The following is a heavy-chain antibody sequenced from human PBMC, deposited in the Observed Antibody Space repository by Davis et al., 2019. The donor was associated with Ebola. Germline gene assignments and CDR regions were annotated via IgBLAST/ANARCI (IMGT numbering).Heavy chain of an antibody. J-gene: IGHJ4*02. D-gene: IGHD6-19*01. CDR2: INHSGST. CDR1: GGSFSGYY. CDR3: ARHVGRIAVAGIDY. Sequence: PSETLSLTCAVYGGSFSGYYWSWIRQPPGKGLEWIGEINHSGSTNYNPSLKSRVTISVDTSKNQFSLKLSSVTAADTAVYYCARHVGRIAVAGIDYWGQGTLVTVSS. V-gene: IGHV4-34*01.